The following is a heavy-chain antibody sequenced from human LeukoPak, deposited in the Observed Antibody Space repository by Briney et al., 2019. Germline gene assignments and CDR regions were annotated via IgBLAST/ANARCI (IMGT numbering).Heavy chain of an antibody. V-gene: IGHV3-21*01. Sequence: GGSLRLSCAASGFTFSRHSMNWVRQAPGKGLEWVSSISSSSIYIYYADSVKGRFTISRDNAKNSLYLQMNSLRAEDTAVYYCAKRIQSAMATGYWGQGTLVTVSS. D-gene: IGHD5-18*01. CDR3: AKRIQSAMATGY. CDR1: GFTFSRHS. J-gene: IGHJ4*02. CDR2: ISSSSIYI.